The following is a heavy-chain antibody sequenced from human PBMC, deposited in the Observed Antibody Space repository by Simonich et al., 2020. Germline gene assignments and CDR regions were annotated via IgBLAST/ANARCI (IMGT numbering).Heavy chain of an antibody. CDR2: VNSSART. V-gene: IGHV4-39*01. D-gene: IGHD2-15*01. CDR3: ARHKGYCSGGSCYSHWYFDL. J-gene: IGHJ2*01. CDR1: GGAISSSSYY. Sequence: QLQLQESGPGLVKPSETLSLTCTVSGGAISSSSYYWAWVRQPPGKVLERIGSVNSSARTYYNPSLKSRVTIAGNTSKNPFSLKLSSVTAADTAVYYCARHKGYCSGGSCYSHWYFDLWGRGTLVTVSS.